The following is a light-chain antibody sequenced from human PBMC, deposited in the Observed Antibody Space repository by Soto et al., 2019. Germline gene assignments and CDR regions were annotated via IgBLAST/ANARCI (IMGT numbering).Light chain of an antibody. V-gene: IGLV2-14*01. Sequence: QSVLTQPPSASGSPGQSVTISCTGTSSDVGGYNYVSWYQQHPGKAPKLIIYYVSHRPSGVSNRFSGSKSGNTASLTISGLQAEDEADYYCSSYTSINSYVFGTGTKVTVL. J-gene: IGLJ1*01. CDR3: SSYTSINSYV. CDR1: SSDVGGYNY. CDR2: YVS.